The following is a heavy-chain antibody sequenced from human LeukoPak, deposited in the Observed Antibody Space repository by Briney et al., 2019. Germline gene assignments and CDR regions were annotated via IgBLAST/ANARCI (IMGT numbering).Heavy chain of an antibody. Sequence: GGSLRLSCAASGFTFSSYAMHWVRQAPGKGLEWVAFIRYDGSNKSYADSVKGRFTISRDNSKNTLYLQMNSLRAEDTAVYYCARARKSGGITMIRGVKDRGWFDPWGQGTLVTVSS. CDR2: IRYDGSNK. CDR1: GFTFSSYA. D-gene: IGHD3-10*01. V-gene: IGHV3-30*02. J-gene: IGHJ5*02. CDR3: ARARKSGGITMIRGVKDRGWFDP.